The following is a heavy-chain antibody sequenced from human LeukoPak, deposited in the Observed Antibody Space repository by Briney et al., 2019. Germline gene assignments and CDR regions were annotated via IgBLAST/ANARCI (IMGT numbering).Heavy chain of an antibody. CDR2: INTNTGNP. CDR3: ASSPRERYCSSTSCYGYYYYMDV. J-gene: IGHJ6*03. D-gene: IGHD2-2*01. V-gene: IGHV7-4-1*02. CDR1: GYTFTSYA. Sequence: GAAVKVSCKASGYTFTSYAMNWVRQSPGHGREWMGWINTNTGNPTYAQRFTGRFVFSLDTSVSTAYLQISSLKAEDTAVYYCASSPRERYCSSTSCYGYYYYMDVWGKGTTVTVSS.